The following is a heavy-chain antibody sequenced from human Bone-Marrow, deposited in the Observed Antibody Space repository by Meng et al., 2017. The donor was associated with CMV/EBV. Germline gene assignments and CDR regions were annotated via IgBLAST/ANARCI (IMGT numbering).Heavy chain of an antibody. CDR2: LYPGDSDT. D-gene: IGHD3-22*01. V-gene: IGHV5-51*01. CDR1: GSRFTTYW. CDR3: ARYYYHSSAYHFDS. Sequence: SGSRFTTYWIGWVRPMPGNGLEWMGFLYPGDSDTTYSPSFQGQVTLSADKSISTAYLQWSSLKASDTAVYYCARYYYHSSAYHFDSWGQGALVTVSS. J-gene: IGHJ4*02.